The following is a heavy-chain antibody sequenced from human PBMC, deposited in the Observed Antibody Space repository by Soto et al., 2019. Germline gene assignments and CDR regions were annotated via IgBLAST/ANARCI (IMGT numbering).Heavy chain of an antibody. D-gene: IGHD4-17*01. J-gene: IGHJ4*02. CDR1: GFTFSSYA. Sequence: EVQLLESGGGLVQPGGSLRLSCAASGFTFSSYAMSWVRQAPGKGLEWVSTISGSGGSTDYADSVKGRFTISRDNSKNTLYLQMNCLRAEDTAVYYCAKGGAYGEFKCVYWGQGTLVTVSS. V-gene: IGHV3-23*01. CDR3: AKGGAYGEFKCVY. CDR2: ISGSGGST.